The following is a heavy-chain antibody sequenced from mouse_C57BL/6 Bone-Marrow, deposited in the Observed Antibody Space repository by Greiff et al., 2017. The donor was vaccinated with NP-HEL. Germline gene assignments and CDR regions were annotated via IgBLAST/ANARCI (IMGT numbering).Heavy chain of an antibody. D-gene: IGHD1-1*01. V-gene: IGHV1-69*01. CDR3: ARDYGSSYEGAMDY. Sequence: VQLQQSGAELVMPGASVKLSCKASGYTFTSYWMHWVKQRPGQGLEWIGEIDPSDSYTNYNQKFKGKSTLTVDKSSSTAYMQLSSLTSEDSAVYYCARDYGSSYEGAMDYWGQGTSVTVSS. J-gene: IGHJ4*01. CDR1: GYTFTSYW. CDR2: IDPSDSYT.